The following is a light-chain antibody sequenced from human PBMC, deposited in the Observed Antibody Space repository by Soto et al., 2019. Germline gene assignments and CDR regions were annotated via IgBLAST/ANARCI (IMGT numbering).Light chain of an antibody. CDR2: DAS. CDR1: QSFRTY. Sequence: EIVLPQSPVTLSLSPGERATLSCRASQSFRTYLAWYQVKPGQAPRLLIYDASRRASGVPARFSGSGSGTDFTLTISSLEPEDFSLYYCHQRKTWPPITFGQGTRLEIK. V-gene: IGKV3-11*01. CDR3: HQRKTWPPIT. J-gene: IGKJ5*01.